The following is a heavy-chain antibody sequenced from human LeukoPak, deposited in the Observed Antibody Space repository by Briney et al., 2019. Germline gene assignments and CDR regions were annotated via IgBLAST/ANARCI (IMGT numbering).Heavy chain of an antibody. CDR3: ARQRGTTMVRGVRNTFDY. J-gene: IGHJ4*02. CDR1: GGSFSGYY. D-gene: IGHD3-10*01. CDR2: INHSGST. V-gene: IGHV4-34*01. Sequence: SETLSLTCAVYGGSFSGYYWSWIRQPPGKGLEWIGEINHSGSTNYNPSLKSRVTISVDTSKNQFSLKLSSVTAADTADYYCARQRGTTMVRGVRNTFDYWGQGTLVTVSS.